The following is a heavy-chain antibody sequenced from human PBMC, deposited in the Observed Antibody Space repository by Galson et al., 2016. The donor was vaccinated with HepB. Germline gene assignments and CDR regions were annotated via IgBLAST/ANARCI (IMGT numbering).Heavy chain of an antibody. V-gene: IGHV3-23*01. CDR3: AKNSDFWSGNFDN. J-gene: IGHJ4*02. Sequence: SLRLSCAASGFIFSDYVMSWVRQASGKGLEWVSTVGGSGRDTYQADSVKGRFAISRDNSKNTSYLQINTLRAEDTAIYYCAKNSDFWSGNFDNWGQGSLVTVSS. D-gene: IGHD3-3*01. CDR1: GFIFSDYV. CDR2: VGGSGRDT.